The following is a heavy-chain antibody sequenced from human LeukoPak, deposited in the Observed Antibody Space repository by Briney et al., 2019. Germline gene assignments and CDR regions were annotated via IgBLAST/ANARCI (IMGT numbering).Heavy chain of an antibody. D-gene: IGHD2-2*02. CDR1: GYSFTSYW. CDR2: IYPGDSDT. J-gene: IGHJ6*02. Sequence: GESLKISCKGSGYSFTSYWIGWVRQMPGKGLEWMGIIYPGDSDTRYSPSFQGQVTISADKSISTAYLQWSSLKASDTAMYYCARLPRYCSSTSCYKHYYYYYGMDVWGQGTTVTVSS. V-gene: IGHV5-51*01. CDR3: ARLPRYCSSTSCYKHYYYYYGMDV.